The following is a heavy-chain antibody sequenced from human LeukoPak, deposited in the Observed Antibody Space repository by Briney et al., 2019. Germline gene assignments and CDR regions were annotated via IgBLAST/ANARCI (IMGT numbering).Heavy chain of an antibody. CDR3: AKGYSGSYWAVDS. J-gene: IGHJ4*02. CDR2: IRYDESRK. Sequence: GRSLRLSCAASGFTFSSYGMQWVRQAPGKGLEWVAFIRYDESRKYYADSVKGRFTISRDNSKNTVDLQMNSLRAEDSALYYCAKGYSGSYWAVDSWGQGTLVTVSS. CDR1: GFTFSSYG. V-gene: IGHV3-30*02. D-gene: IGHD1-26*01.